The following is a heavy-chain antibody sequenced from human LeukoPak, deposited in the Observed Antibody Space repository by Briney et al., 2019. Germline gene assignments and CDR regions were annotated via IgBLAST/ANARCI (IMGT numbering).Heavy chain of an antibody. Sequence: GGSLRLSCAASGFTFSSYGMHWVRQAPGKGLEWVAFIRYDGSNKYYADSVKGRFTISRDNSKNTLYLQMNSLRAEDTAVYYCAIPPWATRDYYGMDVWGQGTTVTVSS. V-gene: IGHV3-30*02. CDR2: IRYDGSNK. J-gene: IGHJ6*02. CDR3: AIPPWATRDYYGMDV. D-gene: IGHD5-12*01. CDR1: GFTFSSYG.